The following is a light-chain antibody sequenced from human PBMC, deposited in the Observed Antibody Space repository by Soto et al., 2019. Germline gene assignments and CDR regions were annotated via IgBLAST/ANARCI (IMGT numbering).Light chain of an antibody. CDR3: TSYAGSNNVL. CDR1: SSDVGGYDY. J-gene: IGLJ2*01. CDR2: EVN. V-gene: IGLV2-8*01. Sequence: QSALTQPPSASGSPGQSVTISCTGTSSDVGGYDYVSWYQQHPGKAPKLIIYEVNKRPSGVPDRFSGSKSGNTASLTVSGLQAEDEADYYCTSYAGSNNVLFGGGTKVTVL.